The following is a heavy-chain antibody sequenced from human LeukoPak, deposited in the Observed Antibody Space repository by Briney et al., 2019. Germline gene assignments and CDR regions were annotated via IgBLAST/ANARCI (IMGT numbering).Heavy chain of an antibody. CDR2: ISSNGRGT. Sequence: GGSLRLSCSASGFTFSNYAMFWVRQAPGKGLEYLSAISSNGRGTYYADSVKGRFTISRDNSKITLYLQMNSLRAEDTAVYYCAKDRLSNGDPAAYWGQGTLVTVSS. J-gene: IGHJ4*02. CDR3: AKDRLSNGDPAAY. CDR1: GFTFSNYA. D-gene: IGHD4-17*01. V-gene: IGHV3-64*04.